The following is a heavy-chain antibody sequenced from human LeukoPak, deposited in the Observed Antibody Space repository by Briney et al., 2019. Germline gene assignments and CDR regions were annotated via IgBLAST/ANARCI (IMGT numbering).Heavy chain of an antibody. Sequence: PSQTLSLTCTVSGDSISSGSHWWTWIRQPAGKGLEWIGRISATGTTNYNPSLMGRVTISVDTSKNQFSLKLNSVTAADTAVYYCARGLYSGYSRNVFDIWGQGTMVTVSS. J-gene: IGHJ3*02. CDR1: GDSISSGSHW. CDR3: ARGLYSGYSRNVFDI. CDR2: ISATGTT. D-gene: IGHD5-12*01. V-gene: IGHV4-61*02.